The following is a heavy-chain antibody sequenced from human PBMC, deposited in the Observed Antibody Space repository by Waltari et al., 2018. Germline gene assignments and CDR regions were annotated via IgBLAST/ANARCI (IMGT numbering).Heavy chain of an antibody. CDR2: IYYSGST. CDR3: ARAKYSSGWGFDY. J-gene: IGHJ4*02. Sequence: QVQLQESGPGLVKPSETLSLTCTVSGGSISSYYWSWIRQPPGKGMEWIGYIYYSGSTNYTPSLTSRVTISVDTSKNQFALKPSSVTAADTAVYYCARAKYSSGWGFDYWGQGTLVTVSS. D-gene: IGHD6-19*01. CDR1: GGSISSYY. V-gene: IGHV4-59*01.